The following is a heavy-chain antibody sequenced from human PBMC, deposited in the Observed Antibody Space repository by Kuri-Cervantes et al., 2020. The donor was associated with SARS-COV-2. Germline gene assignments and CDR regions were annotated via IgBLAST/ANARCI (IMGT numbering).Heavy chain of an antibody. CDR1: GYTFSNYD. J-gene: IGHJ6*03. D-gene: IGHD2-2*02. CDR2: MNPNSGNT. V-gene: IGHV1-8*02. CDR3: ARGTFGCSSTSCYNRPAPLSPHYYYYMDV. Sequence: ASVKVSCKASGYTFSNYDINWVRQATGQGPEWMGWMNPNSGNTGYAQKFQGRVTMTRNTSISTAYMELSSLRSEDTAVYYCARGTFGCSSTSCYNRPAPLSPHYYYYMDVWGKGTTVTVSS.